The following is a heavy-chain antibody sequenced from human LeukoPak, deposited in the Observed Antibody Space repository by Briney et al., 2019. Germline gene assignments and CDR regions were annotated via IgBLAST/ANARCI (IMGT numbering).Heavy chain of an antibody. D-gene: IGHD4-17*01. J-gene: IGHJ4*02. V-gene: IGHV3-21*01. CDR3: ARDSENRDYGDPSFDY. CDR2: ISSSSYI. Sequence: PGGSLRLSCAASGFTFSSYSMNWVRQAPGKGLEWVSSISSSSYIYYADSVKGRFTISRDNAKNSLYLQMNSLRAEDTAVYYCARDSENRDYGDPSFDYWGQGTLVTVSS. CDR1: GFTFSSYS.